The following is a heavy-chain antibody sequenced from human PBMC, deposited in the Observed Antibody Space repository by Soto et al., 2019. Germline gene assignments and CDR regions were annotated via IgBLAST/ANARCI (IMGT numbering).Heavy chain of an antibody. V-gene: IGHV3-30*03. J-gene: IGHJ4*02. CDR3: ARYSRKDQGPIDY. CDR2: ISYDGSNK. CDR1: GFTFSNYG. Sequence: QVQLVESGGGVVQPGRSLRLSCAASGFTFSNYGIHWVRQAPGKGLEWLAVISYDGSNKHYADSVKGRFTVSRDNSKNTLYLQMNSLRADDTAVYFCARYSRKDQGPIDYWGEGNLLNVSS. D-gene: IGHD1-26*01.